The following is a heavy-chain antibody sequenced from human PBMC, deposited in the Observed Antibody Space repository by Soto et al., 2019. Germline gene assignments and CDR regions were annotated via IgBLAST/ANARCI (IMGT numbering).Heavy chain of an antibody. CDR3: ARHGVATHYYYYYYYMDV. CDR2: IYYSGST. CDR1: GGSISSSSYY. V-gene: IGHV4-39*01. Sequence: PSETLSLTCTVSGGSISSSSYYWGWIRQPPGKGLEWIGSIYYSGSTYYNPSLKSRVTISVDTSKNQFSLKLSSVTAADTAVYYCARHGVATHYYYYYYYMDVWGKGTTVTVSS. D-gene: IGHD5-12*01. J-gene: IGHJ6*03.